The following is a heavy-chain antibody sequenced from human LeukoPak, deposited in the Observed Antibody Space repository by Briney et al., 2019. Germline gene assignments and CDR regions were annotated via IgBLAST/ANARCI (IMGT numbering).Heavy chain of an antibody. CDR3: ARDPDEYSGYDLYGMDV. D-gene: IGHD5-12*01. Sequence: ASVKVSCKASGYTFTSYYMHWVRQAPGQGLEWMGIINPSGGSTSYAQKFQGRVTMTRDTSTSTVYMELSSLRSEDTAVYYCARDPDEYSGYDLYGMDVWGQGTTVTVSS. CDR1: GYTFTSYY. J-gene: IGHJ6*02. CDR2: INPSGGST. V-gene: IGHV1-46*01.